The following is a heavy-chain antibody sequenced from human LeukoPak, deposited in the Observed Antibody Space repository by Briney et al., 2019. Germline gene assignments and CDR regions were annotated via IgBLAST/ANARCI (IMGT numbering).Heavy chain of an antibody. CDR1: GGSISSNRYY. J-gene: IGHJ5*02. D-gene: IGHD3-22*01. V-gene: IGHV4-39*01. CDR2: IYYSGST. CDR3: GRSIVVVINWFDP. Sequence: SETLSLTCTVSGGSISSNRYYWGWIRQPPGKGLEWIGSIYYSGSTYYNPSLKSRVTISVDTSKNQFSLNLSSVTAADTAVYYCGRSIVVVINWFDPWGQGTLVTVSS.